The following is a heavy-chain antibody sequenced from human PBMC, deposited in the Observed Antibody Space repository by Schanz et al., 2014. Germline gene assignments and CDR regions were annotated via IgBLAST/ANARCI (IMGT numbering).Heavy chain of an antibody. CDR1: GFTFSSYA. Sequence: VQLVESGGGVVQPGRSLRLSCAASGFTFSSYAMHWVRQAPGKGLEWVANIKQHGNEKYYVDSVKGRFTISRDNAKISLYLQMNSLRVEDTAVYYCARDTSYGMDVWGQGTTXTVSS. CDR3: ARDTSYGMDV. CDR2: IKQHGNEK. V-gene: IGHV3-7*01. J-gene: IGHJ6*02.